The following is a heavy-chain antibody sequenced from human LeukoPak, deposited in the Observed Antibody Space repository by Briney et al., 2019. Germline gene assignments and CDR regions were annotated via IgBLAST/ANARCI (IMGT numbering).Heavy chain of an antibody. CDR2: ISAYNGNT. CDR3: ARVGQVRGVIRMWFDP. D-gene: IGHD3-10*01. Sequence: GASVKVSCKASGYTFTGYYMHWVRQAPGQGLEWMGWISAYNGNTNYAQKLQGRVTMTTDTSTSTAYMELRSLRSDDTAVYYCARVGQVRGVIRMWFDPWGQGTLVTVSS. V-gene: IGHV1-18*04. J-gene: IGHJ5*02. CDR1: GYTFTGYY.